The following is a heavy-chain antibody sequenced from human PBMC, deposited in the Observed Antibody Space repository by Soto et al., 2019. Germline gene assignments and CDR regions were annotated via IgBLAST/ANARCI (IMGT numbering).Heavy chain of an antibody. D-gene: IGHD2-21*02. CDR3: AQPPVTVYGFEV. CDR1: GFSLATSGLG. J-gene: IGHJ3*01. V-gene: IGHV2-5*02. Sequence: QITLKESGPTLVKPTQTLTLTCTFSGFSLATSGLGVGWVRQPPGKALEWLALIYWDDDKRYSSSLKSRINITMGTTRNQVVFTMTNVAPGDTATYYCAQPPVTVYGFEVGGQGTRVVVSS. CDR2: IYWDDDK.